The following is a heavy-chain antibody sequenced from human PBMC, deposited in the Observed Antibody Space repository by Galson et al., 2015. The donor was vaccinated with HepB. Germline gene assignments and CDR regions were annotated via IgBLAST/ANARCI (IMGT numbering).Heavy chain of an antibody. CDR2: ISYDGSNK. V-gene: IGHV3-30*18. CDR3: AKDSITGYSSGWYAY. Sequence: SLRLSCAAYGFTFRRYGMHWVRQAPGKGLEWLAVISYDGSNKYYADSVKGRFTISRDNSKNTLYLQMNSVRAEDTAVYYCAKDSITGYSSGWYAYWGRGTLVTVSS. CDR1: GFTFRRYG. J-gene: IGHJ4*02. D-gene: IGHD6-19*01.